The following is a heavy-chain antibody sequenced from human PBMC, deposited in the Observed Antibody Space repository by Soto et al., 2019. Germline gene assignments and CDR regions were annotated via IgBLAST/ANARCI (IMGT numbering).Heavy chain of an antibody. J-gene: IGHJ4*02. CDR1: GFTFSTHW. CDR2: INSDGSRT. Sequence: EVQLVESGGGVVQPGGSLRLSCAASGFTFSTHWMHWVRQAPGKGLLWVSRINSDGSRTDYADSVRGRFTISRDNAKNTVYLQMNSLRAEDTAVYYCARVPTGGYDWVWGQGTLVTVSS. D-gene: IGHD5-12*01. V-gene: IGHV3-74*01. CDR3: ARVPTGGYDWV.